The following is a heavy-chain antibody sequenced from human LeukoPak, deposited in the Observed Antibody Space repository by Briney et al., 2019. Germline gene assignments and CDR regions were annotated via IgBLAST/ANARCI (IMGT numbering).Heavy chain of an antibody. CDR2: ISSGSSTI. CDR3: AKQSRHTVVVVINLAGASFHH. V-gene: IGHV3-48*04. D-gene: IGHD3-22*01. Sequence: GGSLRLSCAASGFTFSNYGMNWVRQAPGKGLEWVSYISSGSSTIYYSDSVKGRFTFSRDSAKNSLYLQMNSLRAEDTAVYYCAKQSRHTVVVVINLAGASFHHWGQGTLVTVSS. CDR1: GFTFSNYG. J-gene: IGHJ1*01.